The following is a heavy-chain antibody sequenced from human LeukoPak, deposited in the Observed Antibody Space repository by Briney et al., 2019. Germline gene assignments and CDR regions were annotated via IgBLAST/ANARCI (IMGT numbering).Heavy chain of an antibody. CDR3: AKSMVRGVIISYLAY. Sequence: GGSLRLSCAASGFTFSSYGMSWVRQAPGKVLEWVSAISGSGGSTYYADSVKGRFTISRDNSKNTLYLQMNSLRAEDTAVYYCAKSMVRGVIISYLAYWGQGTLVTVSS. D-gene: IGHD3-10*01. V-gene: IGHV3-23*01. J-gene: IGHJ4*02. CDR2: ISGSGGST. CDR1: GFTFSSYG.